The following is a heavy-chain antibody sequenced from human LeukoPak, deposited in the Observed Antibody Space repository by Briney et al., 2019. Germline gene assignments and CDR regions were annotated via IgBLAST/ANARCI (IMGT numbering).Heavy chain of an antibody. J-gene: IGHJ4*02. CDR2: INTDGSIT. V-gene: IGHV3-74*01. Sequence: GGSLRFSCAASGFTFTNHWMHWFRHAPGKGLMWLSRINTDGSITGHADSVEGRFTISRDNAKNTVYLQINSLRAEDTAVYYCARDKTTVTLFDYWGQGTLVTVSS. CDR1: GFTFTNHW. D-gene: IGHD4-17*01. CDR3: ARDKTTVTLFDY.